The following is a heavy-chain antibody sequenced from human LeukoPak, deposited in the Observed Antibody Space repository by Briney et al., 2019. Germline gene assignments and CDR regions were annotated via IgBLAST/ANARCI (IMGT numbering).Heavy chain of an antibody. V-gene: IGHV3-33*01. CDR3: ATISYVGDYYYYYGMDV. D-gene: IGHD3-16*01. J-gene: IGHJ6*02. Sequence: GRSLRLSCAASGFTFSSYGMHWVRQAPGKGLEWVAVIWYDGSNKYYADSVKGRFTISRDNPKNTLYVQMNSLRAEDTGVYYCATISYVGDYYYYYGMDVWGQGTTVTVSS. CDR2: IWYDGSNK. CDR1: GFTFSSYG.